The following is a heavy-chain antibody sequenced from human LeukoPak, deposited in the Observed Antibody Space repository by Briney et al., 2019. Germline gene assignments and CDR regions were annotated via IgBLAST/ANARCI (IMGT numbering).Heavy chain of an antibody. CDR2: IYYSGST. V-gene: IGHV4-59*01. CDR3: ARAGTPITMIVVESNWFDP. D-gene: IGHD3-22*01. J-gene: IGHJ5*02. CDR1: GGSIRSYY. Sequence: SETLSLTCTVSGGSIRSYYWGWIRQPPGKGLEWIGYIYYSGSTNYNPSLKSRVTMSVDTSKNQFSLRLSPVTAADTAIYYCARAGTPITMIVVESNWFDPWGQGTLVTVSS.